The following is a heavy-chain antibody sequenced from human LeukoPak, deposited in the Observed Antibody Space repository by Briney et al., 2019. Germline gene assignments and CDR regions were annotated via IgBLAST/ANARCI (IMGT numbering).Heavy chain of an antibody. CDR1: GGSFSGYY. CDR2: INHSGST. CDR3: ARVVVVVAASYYYYYYMDV. V-gene: IGHV4-34*01. Sequence: SETLSLTCAVYGGSFSGYYWSWIRHPPGKGLEWIGEINHSGSTNYNPSLKSRVTISVDTSKNQFSLKLSSVTAADTAVYYCARVVVVVAASYYYYYYMDVWGKGTTVTVSS. D-gene: IGHD2-15*01. J-gene: IGHJ6*03.